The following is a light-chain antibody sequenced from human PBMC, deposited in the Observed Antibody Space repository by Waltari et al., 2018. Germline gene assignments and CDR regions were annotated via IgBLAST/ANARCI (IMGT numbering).Light chain of an antibody. CDR1: QGIRNW. J-gene: IGKJ4*01. Sequence: DIQLTQSPSSVSASVGDRVTITCRASQGIRNWLAWYQQKPGKAPNLLIFGATTLQSGVPSRFSGSGSGTDFTLTISSLQPEDFATYYCQQANTFPLTFGGGTKVEIK. CDR2: GAT. V-gene: IGKV1-12*01. CDR3: QQANTFPLT.